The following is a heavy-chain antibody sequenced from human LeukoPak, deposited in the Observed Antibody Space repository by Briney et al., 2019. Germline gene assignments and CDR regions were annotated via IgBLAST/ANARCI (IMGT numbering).Heavy chain of an antibody. J-gene: IGHJ5*02. CDR2: IYYSGST. CDR3: AREGEELLRRWWFDP. CDR1: GGSMNTYY. Sequence: SETLSLTCTVSGGSMNTYYWSWIRQPPGKGLEWIGNIYYSGSTKYNPSLESRVTISLDTSKNQFSLRLSSVTAADTAVYYCAREGEELLRRWWFDPWGQGTLVTVSS. D-gene: IGHD3-10*01. V-gene: IGHV4-59*01.